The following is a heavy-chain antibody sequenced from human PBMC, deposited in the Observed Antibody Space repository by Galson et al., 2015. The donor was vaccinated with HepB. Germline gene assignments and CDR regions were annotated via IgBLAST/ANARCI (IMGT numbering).Heavy chain of an antibody. D-gene: IGHD2-2*01. V-gene: IGHV3-15*07. Sequence: SLRLSCAASGFTFNKAWMNWVRQAPGKGLEWVGRVKSKSDGGTTDYAAPVKGRFTISRDDSKNTVYLQMNSLKTEDTAVYFCATEGCSSSTCFVPNAFDVWGPGTVVTVSS. CDR3: ATEGCSSSTCFVPNAFDV. CDR1: GFTFNKAW. CDR2: VKSKSDGGTT. J-gene: IGHJ3*01.